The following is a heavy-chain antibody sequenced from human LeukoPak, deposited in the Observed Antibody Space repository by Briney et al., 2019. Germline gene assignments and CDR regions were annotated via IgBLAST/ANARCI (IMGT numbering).Heavy chain of an antibody. J-gene: IGHJ4*02. D-gene: IGHD6-25*01. V-gene: IGHV1-8*03. Sequence: GASVKVSCKASGYTFTSYDINWVRQATGQGLEWMGWMNPNSGNTGYAQKFQGRVTITRNTSISTAYMELSSLRSEDTAVCYCARAPPHSPAALDYWGQGTLVTVSS. CDR1: GYTFTSYD. CDR3: ARAPPHSPAALDY. CDR2: MNPNSGNT.